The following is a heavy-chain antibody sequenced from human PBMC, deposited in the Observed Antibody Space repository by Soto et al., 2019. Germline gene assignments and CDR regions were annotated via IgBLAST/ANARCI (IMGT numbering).Heavy chain of an antibody. D-gene: IGHD2-2*01. V-gene: IGHV1-3*01. CDR2: INAGNGNT. J-gene: IGHJ4*02. CDR1: GYTFTSYA. Sequence: ASVKVSCKASGYTFTSYAMHWVRQAPGQRLEWMGWINAGNGNTKYSQKFQGGVTITRDTSASTAYMELSSLRSEDTAVYYCARSRGSRDIVVVPAAKGGRYYYDSSGYLDYWGQGTLVTVSS. CDR3: ARSRGSRDIVVVPAAKGGRYYYDSSGYLDY.